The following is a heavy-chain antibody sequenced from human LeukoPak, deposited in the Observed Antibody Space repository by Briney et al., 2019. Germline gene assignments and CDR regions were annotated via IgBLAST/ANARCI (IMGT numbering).Heavy chain of an antibody. J-gene: IGHJ4*02. CDR1: GGTFNGYY. CDR2: IHHSGNT. D-gene: IGHD3-22*01. V-gene: IGHV4-34*01. Sequence: PSETLSLTCAVYGGTFNGYYWSWIRQPPGKGLEWIGSIHHSGNTYYNASLKSRVTISVDTSKNQFFLKLSSVTAADGAVYYCARHEGSYYDKSGYTFDYWGQGTLVTVSS. CDR3: ARHEGSYYDKSGYTFDY.